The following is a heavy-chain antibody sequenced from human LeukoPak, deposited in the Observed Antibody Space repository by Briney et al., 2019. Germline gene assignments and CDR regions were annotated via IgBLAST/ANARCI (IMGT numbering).Heavy chain of an antibody. Sequence: KTSETLSLTCAVSGGSISSGGYSWSWIWQPPGKGLEWIGYIYHSGSTYYNPSLKSRVSISVDRSKNQFSLKLSSVTAADTAVYYCARGKVYAINYFDYWGQGTLVTVSS. CDR3: ARGKVYAINYFDY. CDR2: IYHSGST. D-gene: IGHD2-8*01. CDR1: GGSISSGGYS. J-gene: IGHJ4*02. V-gene: IGHV4-30-2*01.